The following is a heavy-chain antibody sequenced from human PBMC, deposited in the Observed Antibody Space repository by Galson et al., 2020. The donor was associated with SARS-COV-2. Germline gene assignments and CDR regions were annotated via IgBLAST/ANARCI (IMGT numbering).Heavy chain of an antibody. CDR2: IAYDGHNK. J-gene: IGHJ4*02. D-gene: IGHD2-15*01. CDR1: GFSFSNYA. V-gene: IGHV3-30*04. Sequence: GGSLRLSCVASGFSFSNYAMHWVRQAPGKGLEWVTTIAYDGHNKYFADSVKGRFIISRDNSKNTLYLQMITLRDEDTAVYYCARDRSRCSGGTCYLFGFDSWGQGTLVTVSS. CDR3: ARDRSRCSGGTCYLFGFDS.